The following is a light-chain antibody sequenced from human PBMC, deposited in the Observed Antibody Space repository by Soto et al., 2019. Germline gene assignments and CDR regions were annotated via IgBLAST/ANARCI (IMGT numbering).Light chain of an antibody. V-gene: IGKV1-39*01. CDR1: QRINIY. CDR3: QQSFSTPT. J-gene: IGKJ5*01. CDR2: SAS. Sequence: IRMTQSPSSLSAATGDRVTITCRASQRINIYLNWYRQKPGKAPELLIYSASNLQSGVPSRFSGSGSGTDFTLTISSLQPEDFATYYCQQSFSTPTFGQGTRLEIK.